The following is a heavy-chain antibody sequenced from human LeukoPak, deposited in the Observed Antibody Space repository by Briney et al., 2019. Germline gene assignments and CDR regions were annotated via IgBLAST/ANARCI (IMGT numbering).Heavy chain of an antibody. V-gene: IGHV4-39*01. Sequence: PSETLSLTCTVSGGSISGSCWYWGWIRQTPGKDLEWIGSTSYSGSTHYNPSSKSRVTVSVDTSKNQFFLNLSSVTAADTAVYYCSSPREMGTYYEAFDVWGQGTMVTVSS. D-gene: IGHD5-24*01. CDR1: GGSISGSCWY. CDR3: SSPREMGTYYEAFDV. J-gene: IGHJ3*01. CDR2: TSYSGST.